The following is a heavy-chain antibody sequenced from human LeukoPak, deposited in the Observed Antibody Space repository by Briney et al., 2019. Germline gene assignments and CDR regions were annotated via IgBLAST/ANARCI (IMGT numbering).Heavy chain of an antibody. CDR1: GFTFSSYG. CDR3: ARDLVVFDY. CDR2: MWYDGSNK. Sequence: GRSLRLSCAASGFTFSSYGMHWVRQAPGKGLEWVAVMWYDGSNKYYADSVKGRFTISRDNSKNTLYLQMNSLRAEDTAVYYCARDLVVFDYWGQGTLVTVSS. J-gene: IGHJ4*02. V-gene: IGHV3-33*01. D-gene: IGHD3-22*01.